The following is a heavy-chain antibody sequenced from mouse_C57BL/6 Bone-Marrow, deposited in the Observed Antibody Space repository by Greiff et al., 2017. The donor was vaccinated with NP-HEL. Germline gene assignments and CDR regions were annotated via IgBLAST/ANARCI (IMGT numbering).Heavy chain of an antibody. V-gene: IGHV1-85*01. CDR1: GYTFTSYD. Sequence: VKLMESGPELVKPGASVKLSCKASGYTFTSYDINWVKQRPGQGLEWIGWIYPRDGSTKYNEKFKGKATLTVDTSSSTAYMELHSLTSEDSAVYFCAREVVYYYGSSYWAYWGQGTLVTVSA. CDR2: IYPRDGST. D-gene: IGHD1-1*01. CDR3: AREVVYYYGSSYWAY. J-gene: IGHJ3*01.